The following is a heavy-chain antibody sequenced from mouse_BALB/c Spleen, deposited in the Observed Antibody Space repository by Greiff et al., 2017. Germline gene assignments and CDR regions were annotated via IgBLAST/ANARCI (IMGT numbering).Heavy chain of an antibody. V-gene: IGHV1-18*01. CDR1: GYTFTDYN. D-gene: IGHD2-14*01. Sequence: VQLKESGPELVKPGASVKIPCKASGYTFTDYNMDWVKQSHGKSLEWIGDINPNNGGTIYNQKFKGKATLTVDKSSSTAYMELRSLTSEDTAVYYCARGAYYRYEVMDYWGQGTSVTVSS. CDR3: ARGAYYRYEVMDY. J-gene: IGHJ4*01. CDR2: INPNNGGT.